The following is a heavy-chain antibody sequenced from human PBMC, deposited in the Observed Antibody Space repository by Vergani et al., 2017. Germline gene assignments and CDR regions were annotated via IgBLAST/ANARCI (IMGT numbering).Heavy chain of an antibody. CDR2: IYPGDSDT. Sequence: EVQLVQSGAEGKKPGESLKISCKGSGYSFTSYWIGWVRQMPGKGLEWMGIIYPGDSDTRYSPSFQGQVTISADDSISTAYLQWSSLKASDTAMYYCARRYYDISTIGLCYAFDIWGQGTMVTVSS. V-gene: IGHV5-51*01. J-gene: IGHJ3*02. CDR1: GYSFTSYW. D-gene: IGHD3-9*01. CDR3: ARRYYDISTIGLCYAFDI.